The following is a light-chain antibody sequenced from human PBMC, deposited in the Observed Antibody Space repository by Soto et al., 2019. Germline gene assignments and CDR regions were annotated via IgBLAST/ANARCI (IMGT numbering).Light chain of an antibody. J-gene: IGKJ4*01. CDR2: GAS. V-gene: IGKV3-15*01. CDR1: QSVSSN. Sequence: EIVITQSPATLSVSPGERATLSCRASQSVSSNLVWYQQKPGQAPRLLIYGASTRATGIPARFSGSGSGTEFTLTISSLQSEDFAVYYCQQYNNWPPGTFGGGT. CDR3: QQYNNWPPGT.